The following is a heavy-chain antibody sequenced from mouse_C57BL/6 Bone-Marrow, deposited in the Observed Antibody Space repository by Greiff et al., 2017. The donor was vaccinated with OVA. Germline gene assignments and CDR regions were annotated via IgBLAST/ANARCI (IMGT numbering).Heavy chain of an antibody. V-gene: IGHV1-82*01. CDR2: IYPGDGDT. D-gene: IGHD2-4*01. CDR3: ARAVITDWYFDV. J-gene: IGHJ1*03. CDR1: GYAFSSSW. Sequence: QVQLQQSGPELVKPGASVKISCKASGYAFSSSWMNWVKQRPGKGLEWIGRIYPGDGDTNYNGKFKGKATLTADKSSSTAYMQLSSLTSEDSAVYFCARAVITDWYFDVWGTGTTVTVSS.